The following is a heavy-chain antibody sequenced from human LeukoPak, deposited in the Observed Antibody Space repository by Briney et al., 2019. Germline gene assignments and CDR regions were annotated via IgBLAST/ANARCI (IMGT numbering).Heavy chain of an antibody. CDR3: ARTSTDYIVVVPDDIDRTYGMDV. D-gene: IGHD2-2*01. V-gene: IGHV1-69*06. CDR2: IIPMFGTA. CDR1: GGTFSSYS. Sequence: ASGNLSCKASGGTFSSYSISWVRQAPGQGREWMGGIIPMFGTANYAQKFQGRVTITADKSTGTASMELTSMRSEDTAVYYCARTSTDYIVVVPDDIDRTYGMDVWGKGTTVTVSS. J-gene: IGHJ6*04.